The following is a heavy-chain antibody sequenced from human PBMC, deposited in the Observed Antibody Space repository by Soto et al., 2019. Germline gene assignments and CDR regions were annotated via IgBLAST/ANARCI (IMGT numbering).Heavy chain of an antibody. D-gene: IGHD6-19*01. CDR3: ARDRYSSGWYYYGMDV. CDR2: INHSGST. J-gene: IGHJ6*02. CDR1: GGSFSGYY. V-gene: IGHV4-34*01. Sequence: SETLSLTCAVYGGSFSGYYWSWIRQPPGKGLEWIGEINHSGSTNYNPSLKSRVTISVDTSKNQFSLKLSSVTAADTAVYYCARDRYSSGWYYYGMDVWGQGTTVTVSS.